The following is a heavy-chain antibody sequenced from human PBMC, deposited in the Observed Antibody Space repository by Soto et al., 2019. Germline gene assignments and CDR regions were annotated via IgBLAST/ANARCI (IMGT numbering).Heavy chain of an antibody. CDR1: GVSITNGGSS. CDR3: ARVGDLRWSDP. D-gene: IGHD3-16*01. Sequence: SETLSLTXSVSGVSITNGGSSWSWIRRSPGKGLEWIGYIYNSGSTFYNPSLRSRVTISIDTSKNRISLDLSSVTAADTAVYYCARVGDLRWSDPWGQGTLVTVSS. CDR2: IYNSGST. V-gene: IGHV4-30-2*06. J-gene: IGHJ5*02.